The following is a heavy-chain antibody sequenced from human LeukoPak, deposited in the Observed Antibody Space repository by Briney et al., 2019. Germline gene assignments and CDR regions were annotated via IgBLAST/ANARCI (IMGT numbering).Heavy chain of an antibody. CDR1: GFTFSDYS. CDR3: AKVRYCSGVNCYPDDN. CDR2: IRYDGNNK. V-gene: IGHV3-30*02. Sequence: GGSLRLSCAASGFTFSDYSMHRVRQAPGKGLHWVAFIRYDGNNKYYADSVKGRFTISRDNSKNMLYLEMNSLSTEDTAVYYCAKVRYCSGVNCYPDDNWGQGTLVTVSS. D-gene: IGHD2-15*01. J-gene: IGHJ4*02.